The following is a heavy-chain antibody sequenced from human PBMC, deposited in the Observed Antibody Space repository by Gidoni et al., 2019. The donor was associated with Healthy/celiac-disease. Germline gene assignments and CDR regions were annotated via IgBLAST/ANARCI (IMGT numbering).Heavy chain of an antibody. CDR3: ARARMTIRRVFDY. CDR2: INHSGST. Sequence: QVQLQQWGAGLLKPSETLSLTCAVYGWSFSGYYWSWIRQPPGKGLEWIGEINHSGSTNYNPSLKSRVTISVDTSKNQFSLKLSSVTAADTAVYYCARARMTIRRVFDYWGQGTLVTVSS. CDR1: GWSFSGYY. J-gene: IGHJ4*02. V-gene: IGHV4-34*01. D-gene: IGHD3-3*02.